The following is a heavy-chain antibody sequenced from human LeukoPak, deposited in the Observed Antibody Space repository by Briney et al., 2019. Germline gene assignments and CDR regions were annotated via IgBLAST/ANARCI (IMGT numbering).Heavy chain of an antibody. CDR2: IKQDGSEK. V-gene: IGHV3-7*01. D-gene: IGHD3-22*01. Sequence: GGSLRLSCAASGFTFSSYWMSWVRQAPGKGLEGVANIKQDGSEKYYVDSVKGRFAISRDNAKNSLYLQMNSLRAEDTAVYYCARDLFDYYDSSGYSFDYWGQGTLVTVSS. CDR3: ARDLFDYYDSSGYSFDY. J-gene: IGHJ4*02. CDR1: GFTFSSYW.